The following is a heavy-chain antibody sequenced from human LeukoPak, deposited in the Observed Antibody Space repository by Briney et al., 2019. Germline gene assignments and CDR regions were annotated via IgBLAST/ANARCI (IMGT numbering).Heavy chain of an antibody. CDR3: AKDGTPYSNSWYGSFPNWFDP. CDR1: GFTFSSYG. Sequence: GGSLRLSCAASGFTFSSYGMHWVRQAPGKGLEWVAVISYDGSNKYYADSVKGRLTISRDNSKNTLYLQMNSLRAEDTAVYYCAKDGTPYSNSWYGSFPNWFDPWGQGTLVTVSS. J-gene: IGHJ5*02. V-gene: IGHV3-30*18. CDR2: ISYDGSNK. D-gene: IGHD6-13*01.